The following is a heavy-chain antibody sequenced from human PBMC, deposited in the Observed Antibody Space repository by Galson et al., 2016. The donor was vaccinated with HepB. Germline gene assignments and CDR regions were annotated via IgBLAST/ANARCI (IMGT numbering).Heavy chain of an antibody. CDR1: GFTFSDYY. CDR3: ARGLYYGDYAPHY. CDR2: IDSSGTTI. J-gene: IGHJ4*02. D-gene: IGHD4-17*01. V-gene: IGHV3-11*01. Sequence: SLRLSCAASGFTFSDYYMNWIRQAPGKGLECISYIDSSGTTIYYSDSVKGRFTVSRDNAKNSLYLQMNSLRVEDTAVYYWARGLYYGDYAPHYWGQGTLATVSS.